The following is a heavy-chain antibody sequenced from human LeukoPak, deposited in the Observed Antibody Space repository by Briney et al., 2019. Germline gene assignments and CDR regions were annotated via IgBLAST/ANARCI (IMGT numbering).Heavy chain of an antibody. CDR3: ARGGYSYGYSNFDY. V-gene: IGHV1-69*04. CDR1: GYTFTSYG. D-gene: IGHD5-18*01. J-gene: IGHJ4*02. CDR2: IIPILGIA. Sequence: GASVKVSCKASGYTFTSYGISWVRQAPGQGLEWMGRIIPILGIANYAQKFQGRVTITADKSTSTAYMELSSLRSEDTAVYYCARGGYSYGYSNFDYWGQGTLVTVSS.